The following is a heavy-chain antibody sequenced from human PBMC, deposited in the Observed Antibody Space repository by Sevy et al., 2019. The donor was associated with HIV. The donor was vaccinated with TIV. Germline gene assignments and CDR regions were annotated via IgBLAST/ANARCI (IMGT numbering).Heavy chain of an antibody. CDR3: VRGTYDFWGGYYNGPNY. J-gene: IGHJ4*02. D-gene: IGHD3-3*01. V-gene: IGHV3-7*03. CDR2: INQDGSEM. CDR1: GFTFSGYW. Sequence: GGSLRLSCTASGFTFSGYWMAWVRQAPGKGLEWVANINQDGSEMFFVDSVKGRFTISRDNGNNLLYLQMNSLRDDDTAVYYGVRGTYDFWGGYYNGPNYWGQGTLVTVSS.